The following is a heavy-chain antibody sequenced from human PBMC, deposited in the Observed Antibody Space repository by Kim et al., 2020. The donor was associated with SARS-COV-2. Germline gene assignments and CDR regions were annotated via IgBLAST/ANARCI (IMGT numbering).Heavy chain of an antibody. V-gene: IGHV3-23*01. CDR1: GFSFSTYD. CDR2: ISGSGDRT. Sequence: GGSLRLSCAASGFSFSTYDMTWVRQAPGKGLEWVSSISGSGDRTYYADSVRGRFTISRDYSNSTLYLQMNSLRAEDTAVYYCARADVPAARRGFDYWGQG. CDR3: ARADVPAARRGFDY. D-gene: IGHD2-2*01. J-gene: IGHJ4*02.